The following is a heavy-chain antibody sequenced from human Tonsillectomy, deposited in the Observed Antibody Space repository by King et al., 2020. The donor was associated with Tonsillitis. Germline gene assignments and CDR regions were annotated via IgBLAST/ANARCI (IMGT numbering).Heavy chain of an antibody. D-gene: IGHD2-8*02. J-gene: IGHJ4*02. CDR3: ARDTGGWRTFDF. Sequence: VQLVQSGAEVTRPGASVKVSCQASGYSFSEYSIHWVRQAPGQGLEWMGRINPDSGGADYALSFEDRVTLTRDTPITTAYMELRRPKYDDTAVYYCARDTGGWRTFDFWGQGTLVTVSS. CDR2: INPDSGGA. CDR1: GYSFSEYS. V-gene: IGHV1-2*06.